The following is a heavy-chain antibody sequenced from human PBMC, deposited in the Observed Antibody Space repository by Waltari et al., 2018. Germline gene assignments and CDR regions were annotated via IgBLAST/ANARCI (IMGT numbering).Heavy chain of an antibody. CDR3: TTLSVTKTSDY. V-gene: IGHV3-7*01. CDR1: GFTSSNFW. CDR2: IKQDGSEK. J-gene: IGHJ4*02. Sequence: HLVESGGGSVQPVGSLRLSCAASGFTSSNFWMRWVRQVPGKGLEWVASIKQDGSEKQYVDSVKGRFTVSRDNAKNSLYLQMNILGAEDTAVYYCTTLSVTKTSDYWGQGTLVTVSS. D-gene: IGHD4-4*01.